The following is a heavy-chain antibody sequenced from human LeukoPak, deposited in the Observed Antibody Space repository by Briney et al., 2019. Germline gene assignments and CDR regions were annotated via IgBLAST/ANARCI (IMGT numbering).Heavy chain of an antibody. CDR3: ARVRIAGDYFDY. V-gene: IGHV3-48*04. Sequence: GGSLRLSCAASGFTFSSYGMTWVRQAPGKGLEWVSYISSSGSSIYYADSVKGRFTISRDNAKNSLYLQMNSLRAEDTAVYYCARVRIAGDYFDYWGQGTLVTVSS. CDR2: ISSSGSSI. CDR1: GFTFSSYG. D-gene: IGHD1-14*01. J-gene: IGHJ4*02.